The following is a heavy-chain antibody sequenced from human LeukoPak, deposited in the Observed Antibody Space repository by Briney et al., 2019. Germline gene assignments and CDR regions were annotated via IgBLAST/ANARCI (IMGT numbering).Heavy chain of an antibody. J-gene: IGHJ4*02. CDR1: GFTFSNYW. V-gene: IGHV3-74*01. CDR2: INEAGSIT. Sequence: GGSLRLSCAASGFTFSNYWMHWVRQAPGRGLVWLSRINEAGSITTYADSVKGRFTISRDNAKNTLYLQMSSLRAEDTAVYYCARALASSEDYWGQGTLVTVSS. CDR3: ARALASSEDY. D-gene: IGHD6-19*01.